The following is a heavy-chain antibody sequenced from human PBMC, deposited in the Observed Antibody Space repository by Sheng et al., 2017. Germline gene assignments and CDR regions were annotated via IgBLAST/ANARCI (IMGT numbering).Heavy chain of an antibody. D-gene: IGHD1-7*01. Sequence: QVQLQESGPGLVKPSETLSLTCTVSGGSISSYYWSWIRQPAGKGLEWIGRIYTSGSTNYNPSLKSRVTMSVDTSKNQFSLKLSSVTAADTAVYYCAGCIYITGTTSVWFDPWGQGTLVTVSS. CDR1: GGSISSYY. V-gene: IGHV4-4*07. J-gene: IGHJ5*02. CDR2: IYTSGST. CDR3: AGCIYITGTTSVWFDP.